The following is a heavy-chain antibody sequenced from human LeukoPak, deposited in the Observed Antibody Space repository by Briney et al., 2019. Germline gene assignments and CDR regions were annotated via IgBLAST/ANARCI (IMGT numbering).Heavy chain of an antibody. V-gene: IGHV4-61*08. D-gene: IGHD3-22*01. CDR3: ARQYYYDSSGYSSYFDY. J-gene: IGHJ4*02. Sequence: SETLSLTCTVSGGSVSSGGYYWSWIRQPPGKGLEWIGYIYHSGSTNYNPSLKSRLTISLDTSKSQFSLNLSSVTAADTAVYYCARQYYYDSSGYSSYFDYWGQGTLVTVSS. CDR1: GGSVSSGGYY. CDR2: IYHSGST.